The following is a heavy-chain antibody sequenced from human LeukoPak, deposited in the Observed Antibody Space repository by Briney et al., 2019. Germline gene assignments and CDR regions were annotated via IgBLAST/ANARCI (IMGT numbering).Heavy chain of an antibody. CDR2: IYYSGST. V-gene: IGHV4-39*07. J-gene: IGHJ4*02. D-gene: IGHD6-13*01. CDR1: GGSISSDSHY. CDR3: ARADQIAAAGTSFFDY. Sequence: SETLSVTCTVSGGSISSDSHYWAWIRQPTGKGLEWIGSIYYSGSTYHNPSLKSRVTISVDTSKNQFSLKPSSVTAADTAVYYCARADQIAAAGTSFFDYWGQGTLVTVSS.